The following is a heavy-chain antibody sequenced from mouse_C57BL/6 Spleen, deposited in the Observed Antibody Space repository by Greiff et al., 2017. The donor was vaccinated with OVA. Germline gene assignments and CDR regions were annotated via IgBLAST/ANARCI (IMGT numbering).Heavy chain of an antibody. CDR1: GFTFSSYG. CDR3: ARGIYDGYYPFAY. CDR2: ISSGGSYT. Sequence: EVQGVESGGDLVKPGGSLKLSCAASGFTFSSYGMSWVRQTPDKRLEWVATISSGGSYTYYPDSVKGRFTISRDNAKNTLYLQMSSLKSEDTAMYYCARGIYDGYYPFAYWGQGTLVTVSA. V-gene: IGHV5-6*01. J-gene: IGHJ3*01. D-gene: IGHD2-3*01.